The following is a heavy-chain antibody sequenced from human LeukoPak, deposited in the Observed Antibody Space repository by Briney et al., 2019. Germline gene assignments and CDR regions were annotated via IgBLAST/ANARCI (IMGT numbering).Heavy chain of an antibody. CDR1: GFTFSSYW. CDR3: ARESVGVTIDN. CDR2: IKQDGSEK. Sequence: GRSLRLSCAAAGFTFSSYWMSWVRQTPGKGLEWVANIKQDGSEKYYVDSVKGRFTISRDNAKNSLYLQMNSLRAEDTAVYYCARESVGVTIDNWGQGTLVTVSS. D-gene: IGHD1-26*01. V-gene: IGHV3-7*01. J-gene: IGHJ4*02.